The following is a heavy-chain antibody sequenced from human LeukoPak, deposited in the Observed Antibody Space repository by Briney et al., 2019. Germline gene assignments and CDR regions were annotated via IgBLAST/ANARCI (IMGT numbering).Heavy chain of an antibody. CDR2: IYYSGST. CDR1: GGSISSSSYY. Sequence: PSETLSLTCTVSGGSISSSSYYWSWIRQPPGKGLEWIGYIYYSGSTNYNPSLKSRVTISVDTSKNQFSLKLSSVTAADTAVYYCARGIHPLRYFDWLPESNYYYYYMDVWGKGTTVTVSS. J-gene: IGHJ6*03. D-gene: IGHD3-9*01. CDR3: ARGIHPLRYFDWLPESNYYYYYMDV. V-gene: IGHV4-61*01.